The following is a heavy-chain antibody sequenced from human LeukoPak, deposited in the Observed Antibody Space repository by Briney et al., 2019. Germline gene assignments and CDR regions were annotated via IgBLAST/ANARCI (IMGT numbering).Heavy chain of an antibody. Sequence: GGSLRLSCAASGFTFSDYTMSWVRQAPGKGLEWVANIKQDGSEKYYVDSVKGRFTISRDNAKNSLSLQMNALRADDTAVYYCARAPRALVTPGMCWGQGTLVTVSS. J-gene: IGHJ4*02. V-gene: IGHV3-7*04. CDR2: IKQDGSEK. D-gene: IGHD3-10*01. CDR1: GFTFSDYT. CDR3: ARAPRALVTPGMC.